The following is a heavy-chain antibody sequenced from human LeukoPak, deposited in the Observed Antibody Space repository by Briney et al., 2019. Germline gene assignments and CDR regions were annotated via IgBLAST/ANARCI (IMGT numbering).Heavy chain of an antibody. CDR2: ISSSSSSI. CDR1: GFTFSSYS. J-gene: IGHJ4*02. CDR3: VRDRGDCAGFDY. D-gene: IGHD2-21*02. V-gene: IGHV3-48*04. Sequence: GGSLRLSCAASGFTFSSYSMNWVRQAPGKGLEWVSYISSSSSSIYYADSVKGRFTISRDNAKDTLYLQMNSLRVEDTAVYWCVRDRGDCAGFDYWGQGTLVTVSS.